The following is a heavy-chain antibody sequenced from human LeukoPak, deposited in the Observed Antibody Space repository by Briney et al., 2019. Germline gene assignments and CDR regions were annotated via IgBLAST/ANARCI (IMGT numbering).Heavy chain of an antibody. CDR1: GFTFSTYA. J-gene: IGHJ4*02. Sequence: GGSLTLSCAASGFTFSTYAIHWLRQAPGKGLEWVAVISHDGTTKYYTDSVKGRFTTSRDNSENTLYLQMTSLEAEDTAVYYCARDRFDRRGWYWYFDILGQGTLVTVSS. CDR3: ARDRFDRRGWYWYFDI. CDR2: ISHDGTTK. D-gene: IGHD6-19*01. V-gene: IGHV3-30-3*01.